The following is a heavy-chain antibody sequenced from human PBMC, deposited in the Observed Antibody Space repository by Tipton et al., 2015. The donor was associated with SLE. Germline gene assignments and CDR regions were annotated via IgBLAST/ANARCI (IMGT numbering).Heavy chain of an antibody. Sequence: QLVQSGAEVKKPGDSLKISCKSSGYSFTTYWIAWVRQMPGKGLEWLGIIYPGDSDTRYSPSFQGQVTISADKSISTAYLQWSSLKASDTAMYYCARGEWELQKGYPFDYWGQGTLVTVSS. CDR3: ARGEWELQKGYPFDY. V-gene: IGHV5-51*03. D-gene: IGHD1-26*01. CDR2: IYPGDSDT. CDR1: GYSFTTYW. J-gene: IGHJ4*02.